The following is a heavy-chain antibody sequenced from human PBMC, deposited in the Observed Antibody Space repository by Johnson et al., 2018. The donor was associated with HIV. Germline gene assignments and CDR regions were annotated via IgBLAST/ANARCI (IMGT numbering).Heavy chain of an antibody. CDR1: GFSFSDYY. V-gene: IGHV3-11*04. CDR2: ISSSGSTI. Sequence: QVQLVESGGGLVKPGGSLRLSCAASGFSFSDYYMSWIRQAPGKGLEWVSYISSSGSTIYYADFVKGRFTISRDNAKKSLYLQMNSLRAEDTALYCCARGNTVWGDDVFDIWGQGTMVTVSS. J-gene: IGHJ3*02. D-gene: IGHD5/OR15-5a*01. CDR3: ARGNTVWGDDVFDI.